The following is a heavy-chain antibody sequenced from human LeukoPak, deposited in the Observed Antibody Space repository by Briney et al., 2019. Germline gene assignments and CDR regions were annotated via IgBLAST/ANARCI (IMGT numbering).Heavy chain of an antibody. CDR2: TSYDGTNK. V-gene: IGHV3-30*04. Sequence: GGSLRLSCAASGFTFTSYTMHWVRQAPGKGLEWVAATSYDGTNKYYADSVKGRFTISRDNSNNTLYLQMNSLRPEDTAVYFCARKSLWFKYYDCRGQGMLVTVSS. CDR1: GFTFTSYT. J-gene: IGHJ4*02. D-gene: IGHD3-10*01. CDR3: ARKSLWFKYYDC.